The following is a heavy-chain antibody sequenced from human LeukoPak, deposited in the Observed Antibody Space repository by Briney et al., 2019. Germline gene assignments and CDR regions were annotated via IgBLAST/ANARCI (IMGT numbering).Heavy chain of an antibody. CDR2: ISYTVTT. V-gene: IGHV4-59*01. J-gene: IGHJ4*02. CDR1: GGSISTYY. D-gene: IGHD1-1*01. Sequence: SETLSLTCTVSGGSISTYYWSWIRQPPGKGLEWIGYISYTVTTNYNPSLKSRVTISVDTSKNQFSLKLSSVTAADTAVYYCARVGDWNDLVYWGQGTLVTVSS. CDR3: ARVGDWNDLVY.